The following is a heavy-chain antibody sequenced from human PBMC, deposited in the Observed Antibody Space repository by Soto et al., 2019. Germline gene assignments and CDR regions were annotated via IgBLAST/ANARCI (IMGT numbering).Heavy chain of an antibody. CDR3: AKDDAGIAATGTGFDY. V-gene: IGHV3-33*06. CDR2: IWFDGSNQ. Sequence: LRLSCAASGFTFTNYAMHWVRQAPGKGLEWVAVIWFDGSNQNYGDSVKGRSTISRDNFKNTLYLQMNNLRTEDTAVYYCAKDDAGIAATGTGFDYWGQGTLVTVSS. D-gene: IGHD6-13*01. CDR1: GFTFTNYA. J-gene: IGHJ4*02.